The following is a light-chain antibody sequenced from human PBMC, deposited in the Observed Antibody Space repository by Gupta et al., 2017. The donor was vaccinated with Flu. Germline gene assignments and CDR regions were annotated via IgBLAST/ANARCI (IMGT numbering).Light chain of an antibody. J-gene: IGLJ2*01. V-gene: IGLV4-69*02. Sequence: HLVLTQSPSASASLGASVKLTCTLSSGHSSYAIAWHQQQPEKGPRYLMKVNSDGTHNKGDGIPDRFSGSSSGAERYLTISSLQSEDESYYYCQNWGTGIEVFGGGTKLTVL. CDR2: VNSDGTH. CDR3: QNWGTGIEV. CDR1: SGHSSYA.